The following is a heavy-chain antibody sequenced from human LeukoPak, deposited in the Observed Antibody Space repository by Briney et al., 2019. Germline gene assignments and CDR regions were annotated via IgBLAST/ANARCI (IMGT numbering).Heavy chain of an antibody. Sequence: KASETLSLTCTVSGGSISSSSYYWGWIRQPPGKGLEWIGSVYYSGSTYYNPSLKSRVTISVDTSKNQFSLKLSSVTAADTAVYYCARHVSSILIGGSDAFDIWGQGTMVTVSS. CDR1: GGSISSSSYY. CDR3: ARHVSSILIGGSDAFDI. V-gene: IGHV4-39*01. J-gene: IGHJ3*02. D-gene: IGHD2-15*01. CDR2: VYYSGST.